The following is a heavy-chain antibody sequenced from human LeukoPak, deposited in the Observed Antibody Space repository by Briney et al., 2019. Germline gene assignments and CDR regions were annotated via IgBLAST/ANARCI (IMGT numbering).Heavy chain of an antibody. CDR1: GDSVSSNSAA. CDR3: ASGRIAARRGVAFDY. D-gene: IGHD6-6*01. CDR2: TYYRSKWYN. V-gene: IGHV6-1*01. J-gene: IGHJ4*02. Sequence: SQTLSLTCAISGDSVSSNSAAWNWIRQSPSRGLEWLGRTYYRSKWYNDYAVSVKSRITINPDTSKNQFSLKLSSVTAADTAVYYCASGRIAARRGVAFDYWGQGTLVTVSS.